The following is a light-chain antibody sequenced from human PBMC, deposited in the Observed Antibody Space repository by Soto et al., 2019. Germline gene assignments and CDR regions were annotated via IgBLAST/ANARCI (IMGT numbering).Light chain of an antibody. J-gene: IGKJ4*01. CDR2: DAS. CDR3: QQYNNWPLT. CDR1: QSVTST. V-gene: IGKV3-15*01. Sequence: VMTHDPATLAVSPGDRXPLXLMASQSVTSTLAWYQQKPGQTPRLLIYDASTRATGIPARFSGSGSGTEFTLTISSLQSEDFAVYYCQQYNNWPLTFGGGTKVDIK.